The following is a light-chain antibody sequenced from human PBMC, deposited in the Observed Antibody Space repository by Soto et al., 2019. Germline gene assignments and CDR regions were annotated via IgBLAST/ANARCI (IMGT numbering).Light chain of an antibody. CDR3: QQRSNWPLT. J-gene: IGKJ4*01. V-gene: IGKV3-15*01. CDR1: QNIRTN. CDR2: GAS. Sequence: EIVMTQSPVTLSVSPGERATLSCRASQNIRTNLAWYQQKPGQAPRLLIYGASTRATGIPARFSGSGSGTEFILTINSLQSEDFAVYYCQQRSNWPLTFGGGTKVEIK.